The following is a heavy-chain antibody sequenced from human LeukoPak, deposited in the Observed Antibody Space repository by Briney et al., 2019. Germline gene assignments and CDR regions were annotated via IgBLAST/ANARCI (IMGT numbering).Heavy chain of an antibody. V-gene: IGHV4-59*08. Sequence: SETLSLTCTVSGGSISSHYWSWIRQPPGEGLEWIGYTYYSGSTNYNPSLKSRVTISVDTSKNQFSLKLSSVTAADTAIYYCARSEYQLLYGFDYWGQGTLVTVSS. D-gene: IGHD2-2*02. CDR3: ARSEYQLLYGFDY. CDR1: GGSISSHY. CDR2: TYYSGST. J-gene: IGHJ4*02.